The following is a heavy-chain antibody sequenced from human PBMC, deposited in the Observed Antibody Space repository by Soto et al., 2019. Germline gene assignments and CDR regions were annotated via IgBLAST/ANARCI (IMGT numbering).Heavy chain of an antibody. V-gene: IGHV4-31*03. CDR2: IYYTGNT. CDR3: ASGHDAYKVRY. CDR1: GGSISSGGTGSY. J-gene: IGHJ4*02. Sequence: QVQLQESGPGLVKPSQTLSLTCTVSGGSISSGGTGSYWTWIRQLPGKGLEWIGYIYYTGNTYYNPSLKSRPTISIDTSENQFSLTLTPVTAADTAVYFCASGHDAYKVRYWGQGTLVTVSS. D-gene: IGHD1-1*01.